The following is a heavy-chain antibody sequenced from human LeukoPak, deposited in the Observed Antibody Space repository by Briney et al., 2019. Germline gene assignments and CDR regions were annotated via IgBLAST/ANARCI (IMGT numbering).Heavy chain of an antibody. Sequence: PGGSLRLSCAASGFTFSSYGMHWVRQAPGKGLEWVAIIWYDGSNKYYADSVKGRFTISRDNSKNTLYLQMNSLRDEDTAVYYCARGRIAAAPFGMDVWGQGTTVTVSS. J-gene: IGHJ6*02. CDR2: IWYDGSNK. D-gene: IGHD6-13*01. V-gene: IGHV3-33*01. CDR3: ARGRIAAAPFGMDV. CDR1: GFTFSSYG.